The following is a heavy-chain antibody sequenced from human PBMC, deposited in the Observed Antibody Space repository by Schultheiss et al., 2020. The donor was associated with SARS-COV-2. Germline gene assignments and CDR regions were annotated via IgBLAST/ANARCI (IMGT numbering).Heavy chain of an antibody. J-gene: IGHJ5*02. V-gene: IGHV4-39*07. CDR1: GGSISSGGYY. Sequence: SETLSLTCTVYGGSISSGGYYWSWIRQPPGKGLEWIGELYQSGRTNYNPSLKSRVTISVDTSRNQFSLKLSSVTAADTAVYYCARDTYDSSGYYFSDWFDPWGQGTLVTVSS. CDR3: ARDTYDSSGYYFSDWFDP. CDR2: LYQSGRT. D-gene: IGHD3-22*01.